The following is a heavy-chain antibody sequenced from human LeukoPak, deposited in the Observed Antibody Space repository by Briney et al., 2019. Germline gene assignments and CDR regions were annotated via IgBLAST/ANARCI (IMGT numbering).Heavy chain of an antibody. Sequence: PGGSLRLSCAASGFTFSSYSMNWVCQAPGKGLEWVSYISSSSSTIYYADSVKGRFTISRDNAKNSLYLQVNSLRAEDTAVYYCARPKYYDSSGYPWDFDYWGQGTLVTVSS. CDR1: GFTFSSYS. J-gene: IGHJ4*02. CDR2: ISSSSSTI. D-gene: IGHD3-22*01. CDR3: ARPKYYDSSGYPWDFDY. V-gene: IGHV3-48*01.